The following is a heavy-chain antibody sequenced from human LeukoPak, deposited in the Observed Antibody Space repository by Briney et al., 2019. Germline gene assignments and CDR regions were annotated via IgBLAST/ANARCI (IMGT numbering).Heavy chain of an antibody. V-gene: IGHV5-51*01. CDR3: ARRARIAVAGIDY. CDR1: GYSFTSYW. D-gene: IGHD6-19*01. J-gene: IGHJ4*02. Sequence: GESLKISCKGYGYSFTSYWLGWVRQMHGKGLEWMGIIYPGDSDTRYSPSFQGQVTISADKSISTAYLQWSSLKASDTAMYYCARRARIAVAGIDYWGQGTLVTVSS. CDR2: IYPGDSDT.